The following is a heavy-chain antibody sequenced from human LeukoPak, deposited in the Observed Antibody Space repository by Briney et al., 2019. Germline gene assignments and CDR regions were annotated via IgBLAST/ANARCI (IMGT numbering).Heavy chain of an antibody. D-gene: IGHD3-22*01. CDR1: GYTFTSYG. J-gene: IGHJ4*02. CDR2: ISAYNGNT. Sequence: ASVKVSCTASGYTFTSYGISWVRQAPGQGLEWMGWISAYNGNTNYAQKLQGRVTMTTDTSTSTAYMELRSLRSDDTAVYYCARGPSGSGYYIFGYWGQGTLVTVSS. V-gene: IGHV1-18*01. CDR3: ARGPSGSGYYIFGY.